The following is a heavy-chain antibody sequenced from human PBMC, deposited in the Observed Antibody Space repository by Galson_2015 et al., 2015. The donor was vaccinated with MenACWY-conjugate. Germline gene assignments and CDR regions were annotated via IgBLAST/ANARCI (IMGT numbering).Heavy chain of an antibody. CDR2: IYWDDEK. CDR1: GFSLTTSGVG. Sequence: PALVTPTQTLTLTCTFSGFSLTTSGVGVGWIRQPPGKALEWLAFIYWDDEKRYSPSLKRRLTITKDTSKNQAVLTVSNMNPGDKATYYCARRYCSTTSCYGCDYWGQGALVTVSS. J-gene: IGHJ4*02. CDR3: ARRYCSTTSCYGCDY. V-gene: IGHV2-5*02. D-gene: IGHD2-2*01.